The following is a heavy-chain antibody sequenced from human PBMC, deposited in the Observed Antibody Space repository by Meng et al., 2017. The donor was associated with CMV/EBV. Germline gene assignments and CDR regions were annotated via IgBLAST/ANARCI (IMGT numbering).Heavy chain of an antibody. CDR3: ARAQGKGYSSGWLYFDY. CDR1: GFIVSSNY. V-gene: IGHV3-53*01. D-gene: IGHD6-19*01. CDR2: IYSGGST. J-gene: IGHJ4*02. Sequence: GESLKISCAASGFIVSSNYMSWVRQAPGKGLEWVSVIYSGGSTYYADSVKGRFTIPRDNSKNTLYLQMNSLRAEDTAVYYCARAQGKGYSSGWLYFDYWGQGTLVTVSS.